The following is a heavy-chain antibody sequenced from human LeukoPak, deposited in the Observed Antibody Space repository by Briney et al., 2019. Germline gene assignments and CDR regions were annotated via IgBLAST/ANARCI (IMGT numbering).Heavy chain of an antibody. J-gene: IGHJ4*02. CDR3: ARERDDFWSGYYL. D-gene: IGHD3-3*01. Sequence: GGSLRLSCAASGFTFSSYNMNWVRQAPGKGLEWVSSISSSSSYIYYVDSVKGRFTISRDNAKNSLYLRMNSLRAEDTAVYYCARERDDFWSGYYLWGQGTLVTVSS. CDR2: ISSSSSYI. CDR1: GFTFSSYN. V-gene: IGHV3-21*01.